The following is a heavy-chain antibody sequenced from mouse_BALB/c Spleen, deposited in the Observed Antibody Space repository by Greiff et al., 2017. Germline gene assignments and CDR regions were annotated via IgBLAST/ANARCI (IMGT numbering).Heavy chain of an antibody. V-gene: IGHV5-12-2*01. CDR3: ARRPYGYMDY. CDR1: GFTFSSYT. Sequence: EVMLVESGGGLVQPGGSLKLSCAASGFTFSSYTMSWVRQTPEKRLEWVAYISNGGGSTYYPDTVKGRFTISRDNAKNTLYLQMSSLKSEDTAMYYCARRPYGYMDYWGQGTSVTVSS. J-gene: IGHJ4*01. D-gene: IGHD2-2*01. CDR2: ISNGGGST.